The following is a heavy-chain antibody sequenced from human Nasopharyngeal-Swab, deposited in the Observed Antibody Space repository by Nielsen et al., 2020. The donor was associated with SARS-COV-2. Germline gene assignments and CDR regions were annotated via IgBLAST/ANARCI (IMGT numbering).Heavy chain of an antibody. V-gene: IGHV4-59*01. Sequence: ESLKISCTVSGGSISNYYWNWIRQPPGKGLEWIGYIYYSGNTNYNPSLKSRVTISVDTSKNQISLKLTSVTAADTAVYYCARPGGSGDPYWYFDLWGRGTLVTVSS. D-gene: IGHD3-16*01. CDR1: GGSISNYY. CDR3: ARPGGSGDPYWYFDL. CDR2: IYYSGNT. J-gene: IGHJ2*01.